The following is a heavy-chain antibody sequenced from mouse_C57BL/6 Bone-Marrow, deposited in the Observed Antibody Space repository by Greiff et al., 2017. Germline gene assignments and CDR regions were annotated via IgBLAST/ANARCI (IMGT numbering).Heavy chain of an antibody. V-gene: IGHV5-6*02. CDR3: ARRRAGTY. Sequence: DVKLVESGGDLVKPGGSLKLSCAASGFTFSSYGMSWVRQTPDKRLEWVATISSGGSYTYYPDSVKGRFAISRDNAKNTLYLQMSSLKSEDTAMXYCARRRAGTYWGQGTLVTVSA. D-gene: IGHD3-3*01. J-gene: IGHJ3*01. CDR2: ISSGGSYT. CDR1: GFTFSSYG.